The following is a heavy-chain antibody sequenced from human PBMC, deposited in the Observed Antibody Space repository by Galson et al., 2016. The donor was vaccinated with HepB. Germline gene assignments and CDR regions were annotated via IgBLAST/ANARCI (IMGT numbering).Heavy chain of an antibody. CDR3: ARDLSYGSNWFDP. D-gene: IGHD3-16*02. Sequence: SLRLSCAGSGFTLSSCGMHWVRQAPGKGLEWVAAIQFDGSKKYYGDSVKGRFTISRDDSKNTVYLQMSSLRAEDTAIYFCARDLSYGSNWFDPRGQGTLVTVSS. V-gene: IGHV3-33*01. J-gene: IGHJ5*02. CDR1: GFTLSSCG. CDR2: IQFDGSKK.